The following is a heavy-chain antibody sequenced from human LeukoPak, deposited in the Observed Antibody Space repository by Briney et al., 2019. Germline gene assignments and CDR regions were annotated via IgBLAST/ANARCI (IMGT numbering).Heavy chain of an antibody. CDR2: ISSSSSTI. J-gene: IGHJ5*02. CDR3: ARDNCYGYSNWFDP. V-gene: IGHV3-48*01. D-gene: IGHD5-12*01. Sequence: PGGSLRLSCAASGFTFSSYSMNWVRQAPGKGLEWVSYISSSSSTIYYADSVKGRFTISRDNAKNSLYLQMNSVRAEDTAVYYCARDNCYGYSNWFDPWGQGPRSPSPQ. CDR1: GFTFSSYS.